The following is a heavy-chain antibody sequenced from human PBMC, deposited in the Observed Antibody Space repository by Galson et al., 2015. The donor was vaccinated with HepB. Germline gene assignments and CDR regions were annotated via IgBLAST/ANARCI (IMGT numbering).Heavy chain of an antibody. CDR2: ISSNGGST. D-gene: IGHD6-13*01. J-gene: IGHJ3*02. CDR1: GFTFSSYA. CDR3: ARLFYSRAAFDI. V-gene: IGHV3-64*01. Sequence: SLRLSCAASGFTFSSYAMHWVRQAPGKGLEYVSAISSNGGSTYYANSVKGRFTISRDNSKNTLYLQMGSLRAEDMAVYYCARLFYSRAAFDIWGQGTMVTVSS.